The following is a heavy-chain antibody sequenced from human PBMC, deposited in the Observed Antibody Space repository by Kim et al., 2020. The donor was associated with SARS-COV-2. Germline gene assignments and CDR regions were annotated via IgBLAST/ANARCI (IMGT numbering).Heavy chain of an antibody. J-gene: IGHJ3*02. Sequence: GESLKISCKGSGYSFTSYWIGWVRQMPGKGLEWMGIIYPGDSDTRYSPSFQGQVTISADKSISTAYLQWSSLKASDTAMYYCARRPILMVRGVIPTMSMGAFDIWGQGTMVTVSS. D-gene: IGHD3-10*01. CDR3: ARRPILMVRGVIPTMSMGAFDI. CDR2: IYPGDSDT. V-gene: IGHV5-51*01. CDR1: GYSFTSYW.